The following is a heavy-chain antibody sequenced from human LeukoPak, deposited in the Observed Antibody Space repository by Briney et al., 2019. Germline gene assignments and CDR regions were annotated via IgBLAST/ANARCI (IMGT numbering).Heavy chain of an antibody. J-gene: IGHJ6*02. CDR3: ARENHGIQLWFYSGDKYGMDV. Sequence: GASVKVSCKASGYTFTSYAMNWVRQAPGQGLEWMGWINTNTGNPTYAQGFTGRFVFSSDTSVSTAYLQISSLKAEDTAVYYCARENHGIQLWFYSGDKYGMDVWGQGTTVTVSS. CDR1: GYTFTSYA. D-gene: IGHD5-18*01. CDR2: INTNTGNP. V-gene: IGHV7-4-1*02.